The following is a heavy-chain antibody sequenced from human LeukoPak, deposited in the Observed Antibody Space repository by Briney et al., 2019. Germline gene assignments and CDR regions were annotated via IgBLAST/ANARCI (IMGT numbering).Heavy chain of an antibody. V-gene: IGHV4-39*01. J-gene: IGHJ4*02. CDR1: GGSISSSSYY. CDR2: IYYSGST. Sequence: PSETLSLTCTVSGGSISSSSYYWGWIRQPPGKGLEWIGSIYYSGSTYYNPSLKSRVPISVDTSKNPFSLKLSSVTAADTAVYYCASDNSSSSVYWGQGTLVTVSS. D-gene: IGHD6-13*01. CDR3: ASDNSSSSVY.